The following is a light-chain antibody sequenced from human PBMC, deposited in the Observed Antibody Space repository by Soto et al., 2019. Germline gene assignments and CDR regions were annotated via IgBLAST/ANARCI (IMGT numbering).Light chain of an antibody. CDR1: QSVSSSY. V-gene: IGKV3-20*01. CDR2: CAS. Sequence: EIVLTQSPGTLSLSPGERATLSCRASQSVSSSYLAWYQQNPGQAPRLLIYCASSRATGIPDRFSGSGSWTDFTLTIIRLEPEDFAVYYCQQYGSSPLFTFGPGTKVDIK. CDR3: QQYGSSPLFT. J-gene: IGKJ3*01.